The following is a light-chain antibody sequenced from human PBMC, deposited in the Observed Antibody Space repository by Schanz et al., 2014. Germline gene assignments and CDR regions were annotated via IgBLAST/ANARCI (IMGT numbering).Light chain of an antibody. Sequence: QSVLTQPPSVSGTPGQLVTIPCSGSSSNIGSNYVYWYQQLPGTAPKLVIYSNNQRPSGVPDRFSGSRSGTSASLAITGLQAEDEADYYCQSYDNSLSGWVFGGGTKLTVL. J-gene: IGLJ3*02. V-gene: IGLV1-47*01. CDR2: SNN. CDR3: QSYDNSLSGWV. CDR1: SSNIGSNY.